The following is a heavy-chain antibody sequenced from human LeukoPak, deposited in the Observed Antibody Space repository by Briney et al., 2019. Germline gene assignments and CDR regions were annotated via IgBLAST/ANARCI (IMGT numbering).Heavy chain of an antibody. CDR2: ISAYNGNI. Sequence: ASVKVSCKSSGYMFTSHGIHWLRQAPGPRLEWMGWISAYNGNINDAQNPQGRVTMTTDTSTRTVYMELRSLRSDDTAVYYCAREDYCSGGSCYEGAVDYWGQGTLVTVSS. CDR1: GYMFTSHG. J-gene: IGHJ4*02. CDR3: AREDYCSGGSCYEGAVDY. D-gene: IGHD2-15*01. V-gene: IGHV1-18*01.